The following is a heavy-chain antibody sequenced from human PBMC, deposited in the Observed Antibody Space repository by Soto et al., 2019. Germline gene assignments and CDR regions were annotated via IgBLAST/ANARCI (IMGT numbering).Heavy chain of an antibody. V-gene: IGHV3-21*01. D-gene: IGHD4-17*01. CDR2: ISSSSSYI. CDR1: GFTFSSYS. CDR3: ARDIHGDYDLPIIYYYYGLDV. J-gene: IGHJ6*02. Sequence: GGSLRLSCAASGFTFSSYSMNWVRQAPGKGLEWVSSISSSSSYIYYADSVKDRFTISRDNAKNSLYLQMNSLRAEDTAVYYCARDIHGDYDLPIIYYYYGLDVWGQGTTVTVSS.